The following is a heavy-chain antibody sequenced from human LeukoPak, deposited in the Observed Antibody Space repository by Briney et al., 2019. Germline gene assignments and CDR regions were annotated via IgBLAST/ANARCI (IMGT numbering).Heavy chain of an antibody. CDR3: ARANCSGGSCYSPYFDF. D-gene: IGHD2-15*01. CDR2: FHPKDADM. V-gene: IGHV1-24*01. J-gene: IGHJ4*02. CDR1: GYTVTEVA. Sequence: GASVKVSRKVSGYTVTEVAIHWVRQTPGERLEWMGGFHPKDADMIYAQKFQGRVTMTRDTSISTVYIELNRLTSDATAVYYCARANCSGGSCYSPYFDFWGQGTLVTVSS.